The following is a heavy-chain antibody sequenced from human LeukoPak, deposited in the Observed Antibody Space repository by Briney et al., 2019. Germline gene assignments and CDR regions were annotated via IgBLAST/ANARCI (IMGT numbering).Heavy chain of an antibody. CDR2: IYPGDSDT. V-gene: IGHV5-51*01. J-gene: IGHJ4*02. D-gene: IGHD3-22*01. CDR3: ARKGAYYDSSGHIDY. CDR1: GYSFTSYW. Sequence: SGESLKISCKGSGYSFTSYWIAWVRQMPGKGLEWMGIIYPGDSDTRYSPSFQGQVTISADKSISTVYLQWSSLKASDTAMYYCARKGAYYDSSGHIDYWGQGTLVTVSS.